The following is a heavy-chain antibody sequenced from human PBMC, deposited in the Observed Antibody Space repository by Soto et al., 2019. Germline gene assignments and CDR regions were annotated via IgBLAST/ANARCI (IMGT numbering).Heavy chain of an antibody. J-gene: IGHJ6*04. CDR1: GFTFDDYA. D-gene: IGHD3-16*01. V-gene: IGHV3-9*01. CDR3: AKAKIMTEQDALDV. CDR2: ISWNSGSI. Sequence: GGSLRLSCAASGFTFDDYAMHWVRQAPGKGLEWVSGISWNSGSIGYADSVKGRFTISRDNAKNSLYLQMNSLRAEDTALYYCAKAKIMTEQDALDVWGKGTTVTVSS.